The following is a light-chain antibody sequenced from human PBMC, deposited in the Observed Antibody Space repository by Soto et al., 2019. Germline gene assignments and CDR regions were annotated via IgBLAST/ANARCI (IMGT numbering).Light chain of an antibody. V-gene: IGKV1-39*01. J-gene: IGKJ4*01. CDR1: QSISYY. CDR2: GAS. CDR3: QQTYTTPLT. Sequence: DIQMTQSPSSLSAYVGDRVNITCRASQSISYYLNWYQQKPGRAPNLLMYGASSLQSGVPSRFTGRGSGTEFTLTITSLQPGDFATYYCQQTYTTPLTFGGGTKVEIK.